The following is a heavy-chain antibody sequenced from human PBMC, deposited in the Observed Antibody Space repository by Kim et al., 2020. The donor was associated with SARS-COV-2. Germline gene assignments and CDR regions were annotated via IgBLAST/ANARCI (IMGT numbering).Heavy chain of an antibody. J-gene: IGHJ4*02. CDR1: GFTFSSYA. V-gene: IGHV3-23*03. CDR2: IYSGGSST. Sequence: GGSLRLSCAASGFTFSSYAMSWVRQAPGKGLEWVSVIYSGGSSTYYADSVKGRFTISRDNSKNTLYLQMNSLRAEDTAVYYCAKDDGFGELFSFFDYWGQGTLVTVSS. D-gene: IGHD3-10*01. CDR3: AKDDGFGELFSFFDY.